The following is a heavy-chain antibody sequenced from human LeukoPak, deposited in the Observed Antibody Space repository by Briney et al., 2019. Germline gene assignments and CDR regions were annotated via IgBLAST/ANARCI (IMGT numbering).Heavy chain of an antibody. J-gene: IGHJ4*02. CDR3: ARGKGSGWTFDY. V-gene: IGHV4-34*01. D-gene: IGHD6-19*01. CDR2: INHSGGT. CDR1: GGSFIGYD. Sequence: PSETLSLTCAVYGGSFIGYDWTWIRQPPGKGLEWIGEINHSGGTNYNPSLKSRVTISVDTSKNQFSLKLSSVTAADTAVYYCARGKGSGWTFDYWGQGTLVTVSS.